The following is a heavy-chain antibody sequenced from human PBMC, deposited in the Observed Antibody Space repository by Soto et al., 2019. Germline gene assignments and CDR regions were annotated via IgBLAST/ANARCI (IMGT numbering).Heavy chain of an antibody. V-gene: IGHV4-39*07. D-gene: IGHD3-10*01. CDR3: ARNYGSRALFHDY. Sequence: SETLSLTWTVSGGSISETGYYWGWIRQPPGKGLEWIGNIYYSGSTDYNPSLKSRVTISVDTSKKQFSLMLSSVTAADTAVYYCARNYGSRALFHDYWGQGTLVTAPQ. J-gene: IGHJ4*02. CDR2: IYYSGST. CDR1: GGSISETGYY.